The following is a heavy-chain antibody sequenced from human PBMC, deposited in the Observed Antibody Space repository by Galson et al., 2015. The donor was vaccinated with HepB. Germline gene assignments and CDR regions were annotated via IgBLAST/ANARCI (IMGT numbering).Heavy chain of an antibody. V-gene: IGHV1-46*01. J-gene: IGHJ5*02. CDR1: GYTFTSYY. D-gene: IGHD6-6*01. Sequence: QSGAEVKKPGASVKVSCKASGYTFTSYYMHWVRQAPGQGLEWMGIINPSGGSTSYAQKFQGRVTMTRNTSTSTVYMELSSLRSEDTAVYYCARARPQGSSVWVSWFDPWGQGTLVTVSS. CDR3: ARARPQGSSVWVSWFDP. CDR2: INPSGGST.